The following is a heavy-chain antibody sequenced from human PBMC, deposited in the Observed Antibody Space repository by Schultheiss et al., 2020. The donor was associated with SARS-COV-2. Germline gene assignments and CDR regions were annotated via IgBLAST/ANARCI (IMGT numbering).Heavy chain of an antibody. CDR3: EKVGAAQLGTKRTRNDY. D-gene: IGHD1-26*01. CDR1: GFNFNTYY. CDR2: INTNTGNP. V-gene: IGHV7-4-1*02. Sequence: ASVKVSCRASGFNFNTYYIHWVRQAPGQGLEWMGWINTNTGNPTYAQGFTGRFVFSLDTSVSTAYLQISSLKAEDTAVYYCEKVGAAQLGTKRTRNDYWGQGTLVTISS. J-gene: IGHJ4*02.